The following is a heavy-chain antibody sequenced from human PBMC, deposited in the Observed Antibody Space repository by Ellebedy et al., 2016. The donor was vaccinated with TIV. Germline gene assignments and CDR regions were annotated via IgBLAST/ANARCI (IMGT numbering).Heavy chain of an antibody. CDR1: GGSISSYY. J-gene: IGHJ3*02. CDR3: ARGEVVVMSNAFDI. Sequence: SETLSLTCTVSGGSISSYYWSWIRQPPGKGLEWIGYIYYSGSTNYNPSLKSRVTISVDTSKNQFSLKLSSVTAADTAVYYCARGEVVVMSNAFDIWGQGTMVTISS. CDR2: IYYSGST. V-gene: IGHV4-59*12. D-gene: IGHD3-22*01.